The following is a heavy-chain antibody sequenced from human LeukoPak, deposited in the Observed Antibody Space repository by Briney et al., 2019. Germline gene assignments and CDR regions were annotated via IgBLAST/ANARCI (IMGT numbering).Heavy chain of an antibody. D-gene: IGHD3-22*01. J-gene: IGHJ5*01. CDR2: IIPILGTA. CDR1: GGTFSTYA. Sequence: SSVKVSCKASGGTFSTYAISWVRQATGQGLEWKGGIIPILGTANYAEEFKGRVTITADEFTGTAYMELSSLRSEDTAVFYCASNTNYYENTGHYVLDSWGQGTLVTVSS. V-gene: IGHV1-69*13. CDR3: ASNTNYYENTGHYVLDS.